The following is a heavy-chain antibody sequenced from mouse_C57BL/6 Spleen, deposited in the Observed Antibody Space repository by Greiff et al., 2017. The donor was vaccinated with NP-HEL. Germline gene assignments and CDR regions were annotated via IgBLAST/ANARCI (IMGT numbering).Heavy chain of an antibody. V-gene: IGHV1-69*01. CDR2: IDPSDSYT. Sequence: QVQLQQSGAELVMPGASVKLSCKASGYTFTSYWMHWVKQRPGQGLEWIGEIDPSDSYTNYNQKFKGKSTLTVDKSSSPAYMQLSSLTSEDSAVYYCARFYYGSSPSYAMDYWGQGTSVTVSS. J-gene: IGHJ4*01. D-gene: IGHD1-1*01. CDR3: ARFYYGSSPSYAMDY. CDR1: GYTFTSYW.